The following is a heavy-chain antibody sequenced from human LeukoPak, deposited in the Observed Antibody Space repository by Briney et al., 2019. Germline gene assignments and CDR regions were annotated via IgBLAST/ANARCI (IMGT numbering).Heavy chain of an antibody. CDR3: ARDGDYDTFGN. V-gene: IGHV4-4*07. CDR1: GGSFSGYY. J-gene: IGHJ4*02. CDR2: IYTSGST. Sequence: PSETLSLTCAVYGGSFSGYYWSWIRQPAGKGLEWIGRIYTSGSTNYNPSLKSRVTMSVDTSKNQFSLKLSSVTAADTAVYYCARDGDYDTFGNWGQGTLVTVSS. D-gene: IGHD3-22*01.